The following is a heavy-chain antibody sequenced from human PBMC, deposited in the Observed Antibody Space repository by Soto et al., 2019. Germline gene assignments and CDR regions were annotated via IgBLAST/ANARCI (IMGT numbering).Heavy chain of an antibody. Sequence: QVQLVQSGAEVKKPGSSVKVSCKASGGTFSNYGISWVRQAPGQGLEWMGGIIPTFGIANYAQSFQGRVTMTADESTSTAYMELSSLRSEDTAVYDCAREELSGSYAHFDYWGQGTLVTVSS. D-gene: IGHD1-26*01. V-gene: IGHV1-69*12. CDR2: IIPTFGIA. CDR3: AREELSGSYAHFDY. J-gene: IGHJ4*02. CDR1: GGTFSNYG.